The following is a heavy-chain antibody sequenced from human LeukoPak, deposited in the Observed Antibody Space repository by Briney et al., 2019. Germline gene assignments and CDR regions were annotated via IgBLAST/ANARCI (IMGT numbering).Heavy chain of an antibody. Sequence: GGSLRLSCAASGFTFSSYSMNWVRQAPGKGLGWVSSISSSSGSIYYADSVKGRFTISRDNAKNSVYLQMNSLRAEDTAVYYCARDWNYFSCWGQGTLVTVSS. CDR1: GFTFSSYS. CDR3: ARDWNYFSC. V-gene: IGHV3-21*01. J-gene: IGHJ4*02. D-gene: IGHD1-1*01. CDR2: ISSSSGSI.